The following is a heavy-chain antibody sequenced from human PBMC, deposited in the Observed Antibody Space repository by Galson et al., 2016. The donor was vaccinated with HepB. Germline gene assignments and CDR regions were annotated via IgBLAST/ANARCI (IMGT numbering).Heavy chain of an antibody. V-gene: IGHV5-51*01. CDR2: VYPGDSDT. Sequence: QSGAEVKKPGESLKISCRGSGYNFTSDWIGWVRQMPGKGLEWMGIVYPGDSDTRYSPSFQGQVTISADKSINTAYLQWSSLRASDTAMYYCARHIIEYSDFAPTLYFDYWGQGTLVTVSS. CDR1: GYNFTSDW. D-gene: IGHD4-11*01. CDR3: ARHIIEYSDFAPTLYFDY. J-gene: IGHJ4*02.